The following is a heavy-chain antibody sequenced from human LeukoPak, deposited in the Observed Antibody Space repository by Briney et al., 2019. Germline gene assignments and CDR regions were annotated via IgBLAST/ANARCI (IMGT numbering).Heavy chain of an antibody. Sequence: SETLSLTCTVSGGSISSSSYYWGWIRQPAGKGLEWIGRIYTSGSTNYNPSLKSRVTISIDASKNQFSLRLSSVTAADTAVYYCTRGGELMNFWGQGTLSPSPQ. D-gene: IGHD1-26*01. CDR2: IYTSGST. CDR1: GGSISSSSYY. J-gene: IGHJ4*02. CDR3: TRGGELMNF. V-gene: IGHV4-61*02.